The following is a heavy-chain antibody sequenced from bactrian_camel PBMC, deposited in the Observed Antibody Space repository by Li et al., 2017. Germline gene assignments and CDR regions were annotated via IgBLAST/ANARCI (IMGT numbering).Heavy chain of an antibody. Sequence: HVQLVESGGNLVQPGGSLRLSCAASGFTFSTYGMAWVRQAPGKGLEWVSSIYRGDASTYYVDSVKGRFTISKDNAKNTLYLQMSSLKPEDTAVYYCAADHAGWVFNYWGQGTQVTVS. V-gene: IGHV3S6*01. J-gene: IGHJ4*01. CDR3: AADHAGWVFNY. CDR1: GFTFSTYG. D-gene: IGHD5*01. CDR2: IYRGDAST.